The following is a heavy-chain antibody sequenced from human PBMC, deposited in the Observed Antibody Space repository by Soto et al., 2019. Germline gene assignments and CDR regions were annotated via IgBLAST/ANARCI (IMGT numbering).Heavy chain of an antibody. CDR3: ARLKTYDILNKSDY. CDR2: GHDSGSS. J-gene: IGHJ4*02. D-gene: IGHD3-9*01. V-gene: IGHV4-4*02. CDR1: GTSIGTSNW. Sequence: SETLSLTCAFSGTSIGTSNWLSWGRESPGKELECGGEGHDSGSSRYKPSLKSRVTISLDKSKNQFSLNVSSVTAADTAVYYCARLKTYDILNKSDYWXQGSLVT.